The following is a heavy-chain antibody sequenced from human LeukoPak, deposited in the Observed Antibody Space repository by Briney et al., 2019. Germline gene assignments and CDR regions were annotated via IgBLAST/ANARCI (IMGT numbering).Heavy chain of an antibody. Sequence: GGSLRLSCAASGFTFSSYGMHWVRQAPGKGLEWVAFIRYDGSNKYYADSVKGRFTISRDNSKNTLYLQMNSLRGDDTAVYYCAKDLDGSGMYGGLDYWGQGILVTVSS. CDR1: GFTFSSYG. V-gene: IGHV3-30*02. J-gene: IGHJ4*02. CDR2: IRYDGSNK. D-gene: IGHD6-19*01. CDR3: AKDLDGSGMYGGLDY.